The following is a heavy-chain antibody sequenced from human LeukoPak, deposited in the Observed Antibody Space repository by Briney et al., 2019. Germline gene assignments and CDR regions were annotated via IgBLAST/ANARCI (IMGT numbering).Heavy chain of an antibody. D-gene: IGHD1-1*01. CDR2: ISGSGDKT. V-gene: IGHV3-23*01. CDR1: GFRFTSYA. CDR3: ARDPLGTRPGFDY. Sequence: GGSLRLSCSASGFRFTSYAMSWVRQAPGKGLEWVSTISGSGDKTYYADSVKGRFTISRDNSKNTLYLQMNSLRAEDTAVYYCARDPLGTRPGFDYWGQGTLVTVSS. J-gene: IGHJ4*02.